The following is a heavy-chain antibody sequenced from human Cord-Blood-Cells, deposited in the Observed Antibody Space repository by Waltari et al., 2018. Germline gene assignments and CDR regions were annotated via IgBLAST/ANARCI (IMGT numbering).Heavy chain of an antibody. CDR1: GGPISSYY. Sequence: QVQLQESGPGLVKPSETLSLTCTVSGGPISSYYWSWIRQPPGKGLEWIGYIYYSGSTNYNPSRNSRVTISVDTSKSQFSLKLSSVTAADTAVYYCARHRGAAAGSLVRWFDPWGQGTLVTVSS. CDR2: IYYSGST. D-gene: IGHD6-13*01. J-gene: IGHJ5*02. V-gene: IGHV4-59*08. CDR3: ARHRGAAAGSLVRWFDP.